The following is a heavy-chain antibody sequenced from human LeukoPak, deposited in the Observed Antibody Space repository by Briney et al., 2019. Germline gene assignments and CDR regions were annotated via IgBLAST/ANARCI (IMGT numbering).Heavy chain of an antibody. V-gene: IGHV4-30-2*01. CDR1: GGSISSGGYS. CDR3: ARVGSSGYRDEYYFDY. D-gene: IGHD3-22*01. CDR2: IYHSGST. Sequence: KPSETLSLTCAVSGGSISSGGYSWSWIRQPPGKGLEWIGYIYHSGSTYYNPSLKSRVTIPVDRSKNQFSLKLSSVTAADTAVYYCARVGSSGYRDEYYFDYWGQGTLVTVSS. J-gene: IGHJ4*02.